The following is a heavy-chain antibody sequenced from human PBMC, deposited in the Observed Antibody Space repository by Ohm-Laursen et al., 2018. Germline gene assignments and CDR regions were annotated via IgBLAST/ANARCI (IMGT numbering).Heavy chain of an antibody. V-gene: IGHV4-59*13. CDR2: IYYSGST. CDR1: GRSISSYY. Sequence: GTLSLTCTVSGRSISSYYWSWIRQPPGKGLEWIGYIYYSGSTNYNPSLKSRVTISVDTSKNQFSLKLSSVTAADTAVYYCARGITATDYGGVDWFDPWGQGTLVTVSS. CDR3: ARGITATDYGGVDWFDP. D-gene: IGHD2-8*02. J-gene: IGHJ5*02.